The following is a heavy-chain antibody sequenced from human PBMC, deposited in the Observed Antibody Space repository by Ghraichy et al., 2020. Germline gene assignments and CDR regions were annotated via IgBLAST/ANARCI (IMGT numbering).Heavy chain of an antibody. CDR2: IRSKANDYAT. CDR1: GFTFSDSP. CDR3: ARQTDSCHDY. V-gene: IGHV3-73*01. J-gene: IGHJ4*02. D-gene: IGHD2-2*01. Sequence: GESLNISCAASGFTFSDSPMHWVRQASGKELEWVGHIRSKANDYATAYAASVKGRFTISRDDSKNTAYLQMSSLKTEDTAVYYCARQTDSCHDYWGQGTLVTVSS.